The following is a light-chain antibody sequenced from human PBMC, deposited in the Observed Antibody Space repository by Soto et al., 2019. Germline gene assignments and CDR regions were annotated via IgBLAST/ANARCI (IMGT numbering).Light chain of an antibody. J-gene: IGKJ2*01. CDR1: QSISSN. Sequence: EVVMTQSPATLSVSPGERAILSCRASQSISSNLAWYQQKPGQAPRLLIYEASTRATGVPARFSGSGSGTEFTLTISSLQSEDFAVYYCQQYNNWPPYTFGQGTYLQIK. CDR2: EAS. V-gene: IGKV3-15*01. CDR3: QQYNNWPPYT.